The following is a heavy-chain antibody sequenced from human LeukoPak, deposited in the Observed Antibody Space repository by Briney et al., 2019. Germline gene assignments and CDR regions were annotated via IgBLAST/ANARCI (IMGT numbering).Heavy chain of an antibody. CDR1: GFTFSSYW. CDR2: TRNKANSYTT. J-gene: IGHJ4*02. D-gene: IGHD5-24*01. CDR3: ARGRGMATTYLDY. Sequence: GGSLRLSCAASGFTFSSYWMSWVRQAPGKGLEWVGRTRNKANSYTTEYAASVKGRFTISRDDSKNSLYLQMNSLKTEDTAVYYCARGRGMATTYLDYWGQGTLVTVSS. V-gene: IGHV3-72*01.